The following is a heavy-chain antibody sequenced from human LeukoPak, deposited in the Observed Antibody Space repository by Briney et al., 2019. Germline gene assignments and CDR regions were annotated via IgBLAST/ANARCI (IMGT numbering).Heavy chain of an antibody. D-gene: IGHD6-19*01. Sequence: GGSLRLSCPASGFTVSYNYMTWVRQAPGKGLEWVSVIYSGGSTYYADSVKGRFTISRDNSKNTLYLQMNSLRAEDTAVYYCAASRYSSGWGPNAFDIWGQGTMVTVSS. CDR1: GFTVSYNY. J-gene: IGHJ3*02. V-gene: IGHV3-53*01. CDR3: AASRYSSGWGPNAFDI. CDR2: IYSGGST.